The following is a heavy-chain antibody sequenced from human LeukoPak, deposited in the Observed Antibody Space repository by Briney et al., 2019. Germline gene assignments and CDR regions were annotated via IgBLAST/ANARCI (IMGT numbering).Heavy chain of an antibody. CDR3: ARSPYSSSHFDY. CDR2: IWYDGSNK. Sequence: QPGRSLRLSCAASGLTFSSYGMHWVRQAPGKGLEWVAVIWYDGSNKYYADSVKGRFTISRDNSKNTLYLQMNSLRAEDTAVYYCARSPYSSSHFDYWGQGTLVTVSS. CDR1: GLTFSSYG. V-gene: IGHV3-33*01. J-gene: IGHJ4*02. D-gene: IGHD6-6*01.